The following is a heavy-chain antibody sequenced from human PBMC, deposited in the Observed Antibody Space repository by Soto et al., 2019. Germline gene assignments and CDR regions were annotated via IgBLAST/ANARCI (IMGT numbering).Heavy chain of an antibody. CDR1: GFPFGRYG. J-gene: IGHJ6*02. CDR3: GIESRIVKFARNFFYGMNV. Sequence: QVELVESGGRVLQPGRSLRLSCVTSGFPFGRYGMHWVRQAPGKGLEWVAVISYDGSDKYHGDSVKGRFTISRDNCKNTLHLEMNPLRAEDTAFYYCGIESRIVKFARNFFYGMNVWCPGTTVTVSS. D-gene: IGHD3-16*01. V-gene: IGHV3-30*03. CDR2: ISYDGSDK.